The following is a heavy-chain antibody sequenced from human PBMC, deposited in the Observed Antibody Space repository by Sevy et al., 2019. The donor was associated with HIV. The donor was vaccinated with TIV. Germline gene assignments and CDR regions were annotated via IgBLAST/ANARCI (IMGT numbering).Heavy chain of an antibody. J-gene: IGHJ4*02. V-gene: IGHV3-72*01. Sequence: GGSLRLSCAASGFTFSDHYMDWVRQAPGTGLEWVGRTRNKANSYTTEYAASVKGRFTISRDDSKNSLYLQMNSLKTEDTAVYYCARVGAWGPFDYWGQRTLVTVSS. D-gene: IGHD3-16*01. CDR3: ARVGAWGPFDY. CDR1: GFTFSDHY. CDR2: TRNKANSYTT.